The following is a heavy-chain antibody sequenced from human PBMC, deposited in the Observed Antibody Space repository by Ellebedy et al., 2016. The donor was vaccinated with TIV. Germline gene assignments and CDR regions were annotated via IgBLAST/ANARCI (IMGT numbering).Heavy chain of an antibody. V-gene: IGHV2-70*11. J-gene: IGHJ4*02. D-gene: IGHD3-16*01. Sequence: SGPTLVKPTETLTLTCTFSGFSLSTSGMCINWIRQPPGKALEWLARIDWDEDTYYSTSLQSRLTISKDRTRNQVVLTMTSMDVDDSGMYFCAREDGEFSYALDSWGQGILVTVST. CDR3: AREDGEFSYALDS. CDR1: GFSLSTSGMC. CDR2: IDWDEDT.